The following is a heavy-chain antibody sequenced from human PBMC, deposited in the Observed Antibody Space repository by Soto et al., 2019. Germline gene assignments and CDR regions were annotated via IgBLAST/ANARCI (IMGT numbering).Heavy chain of an antibody. V-gene: IGHV1-24*01. CDR3: ATGGYCSGGSCYYYYYMDV. CDR2: FDPEDGET. D-gene: IGHD2-15*01. CDR1: GYTLTELS. Sequence: ASVKVSCKVSGYTLTELSMHWVRQAPGKGLEWMGGFDPEDGETIYAQKFQGRVTMTEDTSTDTAYMELSSLRSEDTAVYYCATGGYCSGGSCYYYYYMDVWGKGTTVTVSS. J-gene: IGHJ6*03.